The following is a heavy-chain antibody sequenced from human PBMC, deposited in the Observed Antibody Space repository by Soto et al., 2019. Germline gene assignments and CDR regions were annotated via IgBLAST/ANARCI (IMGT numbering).Heavy chain of an antibody. CDR1: GFTFSTYW. CDR3: TRDSGGRDAY. Sequence: EVQLVESGGGLVQPGGSLRLSCAASGFTFSTYWMHWVRQAPGKGLEWDSRINTDGSTTNHADSVKGRFTISRDNAKNTLYLQMNSLRAEDTAVYYCTRDSGGRDAYWGQGTLVTVSS. CDR2: INTDGSTT. V-gene: IGHV3-74*01. J-gene: IGHJ4*02. D-gene: IGHD2-15*01.